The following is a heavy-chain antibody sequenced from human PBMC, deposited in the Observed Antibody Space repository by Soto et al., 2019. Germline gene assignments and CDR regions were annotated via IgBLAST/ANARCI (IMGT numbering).Heavy chain of an antibody. CDR2: ISSSTTYI. CDR3: ARDFDSSGYYGPVGAFDI. Sequence: GGSLSLSCSASRFTFSSYTMNWVRQAPGKGLEWVSSISSSTTYIYYADSVKGRFTISRDNAKNSLYLQVNSLRAEDTAVYYCARDFDSSGYYGPVGAFDIWGQGTMVTVSS. D-gene: IGHD3-22*01. CDR1: RFTFSSYT. V-gene: IGHV3-21*03. J-gene: IGHJ3*02.